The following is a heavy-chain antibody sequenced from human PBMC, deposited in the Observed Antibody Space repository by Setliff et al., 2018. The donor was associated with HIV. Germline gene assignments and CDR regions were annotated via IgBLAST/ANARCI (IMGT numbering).Heavy chain of an antibody. CDR3: ARHYGAVKSVVTVVAKYFPH. V-gene: IGHV4-39*01. Sequence: SETLSLTCIVSGGSFSSSSYSWGWIRLPPGKGLEWIGSIDYSGRTYYNPSLKSRVTISVDTSKNQFSLKLSSVTAADTAVYYCARHYGAVKSVVTVVAKYFPHWGQGTLVTVSS. CDR2: IDYSGRT. D-gene: IGHD2-21*02. J-gene: IGHJ1*01. CDR1: GGSFSSSSYS.